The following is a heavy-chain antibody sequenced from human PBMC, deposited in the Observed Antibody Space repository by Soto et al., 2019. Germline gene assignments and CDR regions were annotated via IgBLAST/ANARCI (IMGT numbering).Heavy chain of an antibody. CDR2: INSDGSST. CDR3: ARGSGVRGATPYYYYAMDV. CDR1: GFTFSSYW. V-gene: IGHV3-74*01. J-gene: IGHJ6*02. Sequence: GGSLRLSCAAPGFTFSSYWMLWVRQAPGKGLVWVSRINSDGSSTTYADSVKGRFTISRDNAKNTLYLQMNSLRAEDTAVYYCARGSGVRGATPYYYYAMDVWGQGTTVTVSS. D-gene: IGHD3-10*01.